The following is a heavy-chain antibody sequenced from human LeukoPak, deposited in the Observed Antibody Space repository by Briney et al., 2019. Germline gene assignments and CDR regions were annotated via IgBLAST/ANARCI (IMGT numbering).Heavy chain of an antibody. J-gene: IGHJ4*02. CDR2: ISYDGSNK. V-gene: IGHV3-30*04. CDR1: GFTFSSYA. D-gene: IGHD4-17*01. Sequence: QSGGSLRLSCAASGFTFSSYAMHWVRQAPGKGLEWVAVISYDGSNKYYADSVKGRFTISRDNSKNTLYLQMNSLRAEDTAVYYCAMSPDYGDQYYFDYWGQGTLVTVSS. CDR3: AMSPDYGDQYYFDY.